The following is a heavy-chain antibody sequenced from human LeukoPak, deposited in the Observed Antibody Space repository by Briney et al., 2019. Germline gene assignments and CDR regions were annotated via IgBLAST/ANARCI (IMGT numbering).Heavy chain of an antibody. D-gene: IGHD2-15*01. J-gene: IGHJ6*02. Sequence: PGGSLRLSCAASGFTFSSYAMSWVRQAPGKGLEWVSAISGSGGSTYYADSVKGRFTISRDNSKNTLYLQMNSLRAEDTAVCYCAKMVGVAAIVGMDVWGQGTTVTVSS. CDR3: AKMVGVAAIVGMDV. V-gene: IGHV3-23*01. CDR2: ISGSGGST. CDR1: GFTFSSYA.